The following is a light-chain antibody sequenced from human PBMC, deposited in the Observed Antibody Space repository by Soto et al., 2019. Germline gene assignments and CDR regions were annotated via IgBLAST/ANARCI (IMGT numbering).Light chain of an antibody. CDR3: QQYNSYYT. Sequence: EIVMTQSPGTLSVSPGEGATLFCRASQSVRTKLAWYQQRAGQAPRLLMYDASNRATGIPARFSGSGSGTEFTLTISSLQPDDFATYYCQQYNSYYTFGQGTKVDIK. CDR2: DAS. CDR1: QSVRTK. V-gene: IGKV3D-15*01. J-gene: IGKJ1*01.